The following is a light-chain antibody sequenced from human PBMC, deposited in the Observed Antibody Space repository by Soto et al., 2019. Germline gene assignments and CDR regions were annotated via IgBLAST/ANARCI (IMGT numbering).Light chain of an antibody. J-gene: IGLJ1*01. CDR2: EVS. CDR1: SSDVGSYNL. Sequence: QSALTQPASVSGSPGPSITISCTGTSSDVGSYNLVSWYQQHPGKAPKLMIYEVSKRPSGVSNRFPGSKSGNTASLTISGLQAEDEADYYCCSYAGSSTFYVFGTGTKVTVL. V-gene: IGLV2-23*02. CDR3: CSYAGSSTFYV.